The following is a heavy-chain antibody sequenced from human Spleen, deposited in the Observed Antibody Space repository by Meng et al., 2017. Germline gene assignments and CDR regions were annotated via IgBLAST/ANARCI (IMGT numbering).Heavy chain of an antibody. V-gene: IGHV3-30*01. CDR2: ISYDGSNK. CDR1: GFTFSSYA. D-gene: IGHD3-22*01. J-gene: IGHJ4*02. Sequence: QVRLVESEGGVVQPGRSLRLSCAASGFTFSSYAMHWVRQAPGKGLEWVAVISYDGSNKYYADSVKGRFTISRDNSKNTLYLQMNSLRAEDTAVYYCASVDYYDSSGYYYWGQGTLVTVSS. CDR3: ASVDYYDSSGYYY.